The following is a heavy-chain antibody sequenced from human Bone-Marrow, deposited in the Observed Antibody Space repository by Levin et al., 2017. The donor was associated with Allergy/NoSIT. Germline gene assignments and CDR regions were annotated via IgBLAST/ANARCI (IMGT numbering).Heavy chain of an antibody. V-gene: IGHV4-30-4*01. Sequence: SETLSLTCTVSGASISSNDYYWSWIRQPPGKGLEWIGYIYSSGNTHYNPSLKSRVTMSLDASKNQISLKPNSVTAADTAVYYCARDRDYYDSSGYDIVYYGMDVWGQGTTVTVSS. J-gene: IGHJ6*02. CDR2: IYSSGNT. CDR1: GASISSNDYY. CDR3: ARDRDYYDSSGYDIVYYGMDV. D-gene: IGHD3-22*01.